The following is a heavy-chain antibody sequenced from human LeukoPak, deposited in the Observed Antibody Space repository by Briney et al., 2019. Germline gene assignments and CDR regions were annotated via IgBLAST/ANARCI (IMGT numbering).Heavy chain of an antibody. CDR2: LYYSGSI. Sequence: SETLSLTCTVSGGSFSTRTYSWGWIRQPPEKGLEWIGSLYYSGSIYSNPSLKSRVSISVDTSKNQFSLKLSSVTAADTAVYYCARAYYYDSSGYYPGAFDIWGQGTLVTVSS. V-gene: IGHV4-39*07. J-gene: IGHJ3*02. CDR1: GGSFSTRTYS. D-gene: IGHD3-22*01. CDR3: ARAYYYDSSGYYPGAFDI.